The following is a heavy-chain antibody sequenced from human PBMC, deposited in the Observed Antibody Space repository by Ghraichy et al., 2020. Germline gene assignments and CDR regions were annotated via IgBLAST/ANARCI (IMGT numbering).Heavy chain of an antibody. J-gene: IGHJ4*02. D-gene: IGHD3-10*01. CDR1: GFSFSNFA. CDR3: VKDWGNYGSGSYDYFDY. V-gene: IGHV3-23*01. CDR2: ITGRSDNT. Sequence: GGSLRLSCAASGFSFSNFAMTWVRQAPGKGLEWVSTITGRSDNTYYADSVKGRFTISRDNSRSTLYVQMSSLRADDTAIYYCVKDWGNYGSGSYDYFDYWGQGTLVTVSS.